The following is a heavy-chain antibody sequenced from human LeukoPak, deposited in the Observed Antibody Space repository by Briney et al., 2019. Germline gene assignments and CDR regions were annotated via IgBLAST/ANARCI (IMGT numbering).Heavy chain of an antibody. D-gene: IGHD3-10*01. V-gene: IGHV4-39*01. J-gene: IGHJ4*02. CDR2: IYYSGST. Sequence: PSETLSLTCTVSGGSISSSSYYWGWIRQPPGKGLEWIGSIYYSGSTYYNPSLKSRVTISVDTSKNQFSLKLSSVTAADTAVYYCARPSTADGDPFDYWGQGTLVTASS. CDR1: GGSISSSSYY. CDR3: ARPSTADGDPFDY.